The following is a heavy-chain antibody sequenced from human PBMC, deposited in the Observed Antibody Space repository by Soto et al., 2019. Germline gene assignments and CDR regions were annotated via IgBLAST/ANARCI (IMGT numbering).Heavy chain of an antibody. D-gene: IGHD4-4*01. J-gene: IGHJ4*02. CDR2: LNTYNGNT. Sequence: QIQLVQSEGEVRQPGASVKVSCKTSGYTFTNYGVTWVRQAPGQGLEWVGWLNTYNGNTKYAQKLQGRVTMTTDPTTSTASVELTSLTSADTAVYYCASAQTPTESHFWGQGTLVTVSS. CDR3: ASAQTPTESHF. V-gene: IGHV1-18*01. CDR1: GYTFTNYG.